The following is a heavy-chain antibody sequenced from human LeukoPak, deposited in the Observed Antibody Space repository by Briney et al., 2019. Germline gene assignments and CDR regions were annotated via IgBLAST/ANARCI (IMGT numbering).Heavy chain of an antibody. V-gene: IGHV3-23*01. CDR2: ISGSSGLT. CDR1: GFTFSNHA. Sequence: GGSLRLSCAASGFTFSNHAMSWARQAPGRGLEWVSAISGSSGLTYYADSVKGRFTISRDNSKNTLFLQMNSLRAEDTAVYYCARRGESTTYGDYRFDYWGQGTLVTVSS. D-gene: IGHD4-17*01. CDR3: ARRGESTTYGDYRFDY. J-gene: IGHJ4*02.